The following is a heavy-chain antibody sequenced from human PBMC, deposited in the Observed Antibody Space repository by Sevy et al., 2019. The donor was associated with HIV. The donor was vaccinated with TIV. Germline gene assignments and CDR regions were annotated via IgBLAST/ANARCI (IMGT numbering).Heavy chain of an antibody. CDR2: IWYDGSNK. Sequence: GGSLRLSCAASGFTFSDYYMSWIRQAPGKGLEWVAVIWYDGSNKYYADSVKGRFTISRDNSKNTLYLQMNSLRAEDTAVYYCARDKAAYYDSSGYYTLDYWGQGTLVTVSS. V-gene: IGHV3-33*08. CDR1: GFTFSDYY. CDR3: ARDKAAYYDSSGYYTLDY. J-gene: IGHJ4*02. D-gene: IGHD3-22*01.